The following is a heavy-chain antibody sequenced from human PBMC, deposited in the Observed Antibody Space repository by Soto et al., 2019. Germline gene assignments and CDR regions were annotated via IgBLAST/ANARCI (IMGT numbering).Heavy chain of an antibody. J-gene: IGHJ4*02. D-gene: IGHD3-16*01. Sequence: QVQLVESGGGVVQPGRSLRLSCAASGFTFSSYGMHWVRQAPGKGLEWVAVIWYDGSNKYYADSVKGRFTISRDNSKNTLCLQMNSLRAEDTAVYYCARDPLGGWDHSPRYFDYWGQGTLVTVSS. CDR1: GFTFSSYG. V-gene: IGHV3-33*01. CDR2: IWYDGSNK. CDR3: ARDPLGGWDHSPRYFDY.